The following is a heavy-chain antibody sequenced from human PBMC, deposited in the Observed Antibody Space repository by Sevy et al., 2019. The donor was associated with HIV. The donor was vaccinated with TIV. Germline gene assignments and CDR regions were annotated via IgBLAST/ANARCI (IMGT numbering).Heavy chain of an antibody. CDR1: GGSISSSSYY. V-gene: IGHV4-39*01. D-gene: IGHD1-20*01. CDR3: ARQDNWNHYYYYGIDV. Sequence: SETLSLTCTVSGGSISSSSYYWGWIRQPPGKGLEWIGSIYYSGSTYYNPSLKSRVTISVDTSKNQFSLKLSSVTAADTAVYYCARQDNWNHYYYYGIDVWGQGTTVTVSS. J-gene: IGHJ6*02. CDR2: IYYSGST.